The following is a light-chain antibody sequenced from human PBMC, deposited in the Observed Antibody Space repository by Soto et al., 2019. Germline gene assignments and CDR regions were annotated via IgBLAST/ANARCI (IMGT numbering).Light chain of an antibody. J-gene: IGKJ1*01. Sequence: DIHMTQSPCSLSASVGDRVTITCRASQSISSYLNWYQQKPGKAPKLLIYAASSLQSGVPSRFSGSGSGTEFTLTISSLQPEDFATYYCQQYNGYSTWTFGQGAKVDI. V-gene: IGKV1-39*01. CDR2: AAS. CDR1: QSISSY. CDR3: QQYNGYSTWT.